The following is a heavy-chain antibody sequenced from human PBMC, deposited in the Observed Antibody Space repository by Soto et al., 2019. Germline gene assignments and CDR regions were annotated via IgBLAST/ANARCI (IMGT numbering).Heavy chain of an antibody. CDR2: INPDGSEK. D-gene: IGHD3-22*01. Sequence: EVQLVESGGGLVQPGGSLRLSCAASGFSFSSKWMTWVRQAPGKGLEWVANINPDGSEKQYVDSVRGRFTISRDNAKNSLDLQMNSLRAEDTAVYFCAYSSAYAYFFDPWGQGTLVTVSS. CDR1: GFSFSSKW. CDR3: AYSSAYAYFFDP. V-gene: IGHV3-7*01. J-gene: IGHJ5*02.